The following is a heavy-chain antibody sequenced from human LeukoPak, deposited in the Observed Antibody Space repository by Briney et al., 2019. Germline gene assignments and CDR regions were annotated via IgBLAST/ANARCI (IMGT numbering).Heavy chain of an antibody. Sequence: PGGSLRLSCAASGFTFDDYAMHWVRQAPGKGLEWVSLISGDGGSTYYADSVKGRFTISRDNSKNSLYLQMNSLRTEDTALYYCAKDLFCGSGSYHNWFDPWGQVTLVTVSS. CDR1: GFTFDDYA. J-gene: IGHJ5*02. V-gene: IGHV3-43*02. D-gene: IGHD3-10*01. CDR3: AKDLFCGSGSYHNWFDP. CDR2: ISGDGGST.